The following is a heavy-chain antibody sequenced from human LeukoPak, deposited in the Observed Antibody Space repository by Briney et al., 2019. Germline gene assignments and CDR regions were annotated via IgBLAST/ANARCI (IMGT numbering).Heavy chain of an antibody. D-gene: IGHD1-26*01. V-gene: IGHV4-59*08. CDR1: GYSINNYY. CDR2: VSYSGTP. CDR3: ARQKWDRLTYYYYGMDV. Sequence: SQTLSLTCTVSGYSINNYYWSWIRQPPGKGLEWIGYVSYSGTPDYNPSLKSRVTISLDTSRNQFSLQLSSVTAADTAEYYCARQKWDRLTYYYYGMDVWGQGATVTVSS. J-gene: IGHJ6*02.